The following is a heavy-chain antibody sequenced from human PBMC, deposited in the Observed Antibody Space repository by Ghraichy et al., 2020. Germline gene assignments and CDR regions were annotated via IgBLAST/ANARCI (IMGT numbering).Heavy chain of an antibody. CDR2: IWYDGSNK. V-gene: IGHV3-33*01. Sequence: GGSLRLSCAASGFTISSYGMHWVRQAPGKGLEWVAVIWYDGSNKYYADSVKGRFTISRDNSKNTLYLQMNSLRAEDTAVYYCARDGEWDILDPLYYYMDVWGKGTTVTVSS. CDR1: GFTISSYG. J-gene: IGHJ6*03. D-gene: IGHD3-9*01. CDR3: ARDGEWDILDPLYYYMDV.